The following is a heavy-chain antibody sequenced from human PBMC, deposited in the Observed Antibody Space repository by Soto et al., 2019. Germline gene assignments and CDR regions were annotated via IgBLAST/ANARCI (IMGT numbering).Heavy chain of an antibody. CDR1: GFTFSSYA. CDR2: ISGSGGST. CDR3: AKDLVFGYYYYGMDV. D-gene: IGHD3-22*01. V-gene: IGHV3-23*01. Sequence: GGSLRLSCAASGFTFSSYAMSWVRQAPGKGLEWVSAISGSGGSTYYADSVKGRFTISRDNSKNTLYLQMNSLRAEDTAVYYCAKDLVFGYYYYGMDVWGQGTTVTVSS. J-gene: IGHJ6*02.